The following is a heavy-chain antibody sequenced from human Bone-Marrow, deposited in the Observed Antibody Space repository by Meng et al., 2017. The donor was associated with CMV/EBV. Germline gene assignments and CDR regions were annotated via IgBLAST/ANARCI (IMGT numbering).Heavy chain of an antibody. V-gene: IGHV5-51*01. CDR1: GYNFTNFW. J-gene: IGHJ5*02. D-gene: IGHD2-2*01. Sequence: GESLKISCQGSGYNFTNFWIAWVRQMAGKGLEWMGIIYPGDSDTRYSPSFQGQVTISVDKSMSPAYLQWSSPKASDIDIYYCARLGCSSTSCYFGWFDPWGQGTLVTVSS. CDR3: ARLGCSSTSCYFGWFDP. CDR2: IYPGDSDT.